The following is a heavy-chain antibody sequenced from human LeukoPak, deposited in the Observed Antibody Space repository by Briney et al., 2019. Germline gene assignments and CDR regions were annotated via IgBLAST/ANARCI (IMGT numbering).Heavy chain of an antibody. CDR2: IYYSGST. Sequence: SETLSLTCTVSGGSISSYYWSWIRQPPGKGLEWIVYIYYSGSTNYNPSLKSRVTISVDTSKNQFSLKLSSVTAADTAVYYCARGAGYGGNSDYYFDYWGQGTLVTVSS. J-gene: IGHJ4*02. V-gene: IGHV4-59*01. CDR1: GGSISSYY. D-gene: IGHD4-23*01. CDR3: ARGAGYGGNSDYYFDY.